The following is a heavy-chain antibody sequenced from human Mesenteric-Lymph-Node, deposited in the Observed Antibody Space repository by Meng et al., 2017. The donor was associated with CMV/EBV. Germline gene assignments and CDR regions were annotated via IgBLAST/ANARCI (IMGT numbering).Heavy chain of an antibody. Sequence: GSLRLSCAVYGGSFSGYYWSWIRQPPGKGLEWIGEINHSGSTNYNPSLKSRVTISVDTSKNQFSLKLSSVTAADTAVYYCARGGYCSSTSCYAPVYNWFDPWGQGTLVTVSS. V-gene: IGHV4-34*01. J-gene: IGHJ5*02. CDR2: INHSGST. CDR3: ARGGYCSSTSCYAPVYNWFDP. CDR1: GGSFSGYY. D-gene: IGHD2-2*01.